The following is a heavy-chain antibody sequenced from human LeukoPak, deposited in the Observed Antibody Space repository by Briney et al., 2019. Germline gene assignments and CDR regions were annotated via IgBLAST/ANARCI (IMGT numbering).Heavy chain of an antibody. Sequence: GGSLRLSCAASGFTFTMFSMNWLRQAPGKGLEWIAFIRGRSDTTYYADSVQGRFTISRDNSKNTLYLQMNSLRAEDTAVYYCASPPVNYGSGNSYYYYGMDVWGQGTTVTVSS. J-gene: IGHJ6*02. CDR1: GFTFTMFS. V-gene: IGHV3-48*01. CDR3: ASPPVNYGSGNSYYYYGMDV. D-gene: IGHD3-10*01. CDR2: IRGRSDTT.